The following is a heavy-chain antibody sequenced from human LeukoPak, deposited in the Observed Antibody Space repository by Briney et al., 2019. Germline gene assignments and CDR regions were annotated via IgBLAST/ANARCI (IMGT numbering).Heavy chain of an antibody. Sequence: PGGSLRLSCAASGFTFSNYAMHWVRQAPGKGLEWVAVISYDGSNKYYADSVKGRITISRDNSKNTLYLQMNSLRAEDTAVYYCARSSIAVAGFDYWGQGTLVTVSS. CDR3: ARSSIAVAGFDY. J-gene: IGHJ4*02. CDR1: GFTFSNYA. CDR2: ISYDGSNK. D-gene: IGHD6-19*01. V-gene: IGHV3-30-3*01.